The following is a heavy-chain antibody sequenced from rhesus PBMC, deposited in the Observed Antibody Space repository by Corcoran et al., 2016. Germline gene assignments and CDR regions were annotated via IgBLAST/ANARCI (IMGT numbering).Heavy chain of an antibody. D-gene: IGHD6-13*01. J-gene: IGHJ6*01. V-gene: IGHV1-111*02. Sequence: EVQLVQSGAEVKKPGASVKISCKASAYTFTDYYLHWLREAPGRGLVWVGRVGPEYGEALTGQKFNDRVTITADSSTDTASMELGSLRVEDTAVYYCAASSWSYGLDSWGQGVVVTVSS. CDR1: AYTFTDYY. CDR2: VGPEYGEA. CDR3: AASSWSYGLDS.